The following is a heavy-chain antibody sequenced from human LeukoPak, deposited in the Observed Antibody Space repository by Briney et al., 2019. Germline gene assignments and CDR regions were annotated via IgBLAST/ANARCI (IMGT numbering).Heavy chain of an antibody. V-gene: IGHV1-2*02. D-gene: IGHD6-13*01. CDR2: INPNSGGT. CDR1: GYTFTGYY. Sequence: ASVKVSCKASGYTFTGYYMHWVRQAPGQGLEWMGWINPNSGGTNYAQKFQGRVTMTRDTSISTAYMELSRLRSEDTAVYYCARTSTHGYTSPYWYFDLWGRGTLVTVSS. J-gene: IGHJ2*01. CDR3: ARTSTHGYTSPYWYFDL.